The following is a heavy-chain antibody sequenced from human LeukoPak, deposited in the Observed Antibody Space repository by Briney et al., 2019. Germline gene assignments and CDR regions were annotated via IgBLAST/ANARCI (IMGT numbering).Heavy chain of an antibody. CDR3: ARHRDYYDT. D-gene: IGHD3-22*01. CDR1: GASISNNF. Sequence: KPSETLSLTCTVSGASISNNFWTWIRQPPGKGLEWIGYIYSSGSANYNPSLKSRVIISGDMSKNQISLNLTSVTAADTAVYFCARHRDYYDTWGHGTLVTVSS. V-gene: IGHV4-59*08. J-gene: IGHJ4*01. CDR2: IYSSGSA.